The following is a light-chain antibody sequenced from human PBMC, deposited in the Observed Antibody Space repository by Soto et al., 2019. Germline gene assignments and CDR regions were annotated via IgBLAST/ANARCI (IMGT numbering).Light chain of an antibody. CDR3: QQYNNWPQT. CDR2: DAS. J-gene: IGKJ1*01. Sequence: EIVLTQSPGTLSLSPGERATLSCSASQSVSSSYLAWYQQRPGQAPRLLIYDASTRATGVPASFSGSGSGTGFTLTISSLQSEDFALYYCQQYNNWPQTFGQGTKVDIK. CDR1: QSVSSSY. V-gene: IGKV3-15*01.